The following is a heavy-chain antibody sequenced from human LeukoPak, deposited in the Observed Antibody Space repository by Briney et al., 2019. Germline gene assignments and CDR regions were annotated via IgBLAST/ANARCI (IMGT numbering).Heavy chain of an antibody. J-gene: IGHJ6*03. CDR1: GGPVNSYN. D-gene: IGHD3-16*01. CDR2: ISETGSP. CDR3: ARQDALGKYPPPYYMDV. Sequence: SETLSLTCTVSGGPVNSYNWNWIRQPPGKGLECIGYISETGSPKYNSSLENRVTLSLDTSKNLFSLNLRSATVADTAVYYCARQDALGKYPPPYYMDVWGKGTTAIVS. V-gene: IGHV4-59*08.